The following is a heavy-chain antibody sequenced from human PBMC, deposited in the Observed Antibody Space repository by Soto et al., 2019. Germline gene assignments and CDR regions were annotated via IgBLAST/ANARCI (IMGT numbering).Heavy chain of an antibody. CDR2: LSGSGGST. J-gene: IGHJ4*02. CDR3: ARGRSISCRACRDVYDY. CDR1: GFTFSNYA. D-gene: IGHD2-2*01. Sequence: GGSLRLSCVASGFTFSNYAMSWVRQAPGKGLEWVSALSGSGGSTYYADSVKGRFTISRDNPKNTLYLQMNSLRAEDTALYYCARGRSISCRACRDVYDYWGQGALVTVSS. V-gene: IGHV3-23*01.